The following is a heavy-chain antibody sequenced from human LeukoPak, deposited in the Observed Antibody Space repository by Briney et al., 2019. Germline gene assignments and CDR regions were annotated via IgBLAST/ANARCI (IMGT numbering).Heavy chain of an antibody. V-gene: IGHV7-4-1*02. Sequence: ASVKVSCKATGYTFSSHAMNWVRQAPGQGLEWMGWINTNTGNPTYAQGFTGRFVFSLDTSVSTAYLQISSLKAEDTAVYYCARSVVVIIYYGMDVWGQGTTVTVSS. J-gene: IGHJ6*02. CDR3: ARSVVVIIYYGMDV. CDR2: INTNTGNP. CDR1: GYTFSSHA. D-gene: IGHD3-22*01.